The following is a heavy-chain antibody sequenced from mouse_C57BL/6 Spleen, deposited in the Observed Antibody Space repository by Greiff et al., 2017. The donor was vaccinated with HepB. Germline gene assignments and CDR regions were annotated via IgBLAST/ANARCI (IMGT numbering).Heavy chain of an antibody. CDR3: ARPNYYGSSYEYFDV. Sequence: EVKVVESGGGLVKPGGSLKLSCAASGFTFSDYGMHWVRQAPEKGLEWVAYISSGSSTIYYADTEKGRFTISRDNAKNTLFLQMTSLRSEDTAMYYCARPNYYGSSYEYFDVWGTGTTVTVSS. CDR2: ISSGSSTI. D-gene: IGHD1-1*01. CDR1: GFTFSDYG. V-gene: IGHV5-17*01. J-gene: IGHJ1*03.